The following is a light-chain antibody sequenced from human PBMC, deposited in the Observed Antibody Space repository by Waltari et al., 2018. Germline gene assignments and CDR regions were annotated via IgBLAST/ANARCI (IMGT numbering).Light chain of an antibody. Sequence: DIQMTQSPSSLSASVGTGVSITCRASESITNSLNWYQQTPGKAPKLLIHTASSLQSGVPSRFSGRGSGTEFTLTISGLQPGDVATYYCQQSYTVAFTFGPGTKLEI. CDR1: ESITNS. CDR2: TAS. V-gene: IGKV1-39*01. CDR3: QQSYTVAFT. J-gene: IGKJ2*01.